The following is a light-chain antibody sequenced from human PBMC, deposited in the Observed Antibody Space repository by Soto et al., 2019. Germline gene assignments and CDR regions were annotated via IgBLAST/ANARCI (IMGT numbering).Light chain of an antibody. CDR3: QQVNVYPST. CDR1: QGISSY. V-gene: IGKV1-9*01. J-gene: IGKJ4*01. Sequence: IQLTQSPSSLSASVGDRVTITCRASQGISSYLGWYQQKPGKAPNLLIYDASTLHSGVPSRFSGGGSGTDFTLTISSLQPEDFGTYYCQQVNVYPSTFGGGTKVEIK. CDR2: DAS.